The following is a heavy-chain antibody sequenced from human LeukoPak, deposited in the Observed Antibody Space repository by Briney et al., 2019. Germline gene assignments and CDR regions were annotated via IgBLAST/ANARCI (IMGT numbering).Heavy chain of an antibody. D-gene: IGHD3-10*01. J-gene: IGHJ4*02. V-gene: IGHV4-39*07. CDR1: GGSISSSSYY. CDR2: IYYSGST. CDR3: ARDGVEGLWFGEREFDY. Sequence: PSETLSLTCTVSGGSISSSSYYWGWIRQPPGKGLEWIGSIYYSGSTYYNPSLKSRVTISVDTSKNQFSLKLSSVTAADTAVYYCARDGVEGLWFGEREFDYWGQGTLVTVSS.